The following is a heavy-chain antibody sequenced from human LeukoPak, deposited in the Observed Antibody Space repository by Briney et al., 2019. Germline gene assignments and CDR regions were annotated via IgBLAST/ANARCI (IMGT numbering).Heavy chain of an antibody. Sequence: SETLSLTCTVSGGSISSYYWSCLRQPPGKGLEWIGYTYYSGSANYNPSLKSRVTISVDTSKNQFSLKLSSVTAADTAVYYCARGFYYDFWSGTKWHPAYYFDFWGQGTLVTVSS. D-gene: IGHD3-3*01. CDR3: ARGFYYDFWSGTKWHPAYYFDF. CDR1: GGSISSYY. J-gene: IGHJ4*02. V-gene: IGHV4-59*01. CDR2: TYYSGSA.